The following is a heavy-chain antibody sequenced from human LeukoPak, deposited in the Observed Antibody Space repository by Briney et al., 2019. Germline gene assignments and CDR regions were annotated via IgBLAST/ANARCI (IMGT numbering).Heavy chain of an antibody. CDR3: EKVRGLSGFDP. D-gene: IGHD3-10*01. CDR1: GGSFSNYY. Sequence: PSETLSLTCSVSGGSFSNYYGNWIRQPPGNGLEWIGYIYSSGNTKYNPSLKSRVTISVDTSKNQFTLKLSSMTAADRPLYYCEKVRGLSGFDPWGQGALVTVSS. CDR2: IYSSGNT. J-gene: IGHJ5*02. V-gene: IGHV4-59*01.